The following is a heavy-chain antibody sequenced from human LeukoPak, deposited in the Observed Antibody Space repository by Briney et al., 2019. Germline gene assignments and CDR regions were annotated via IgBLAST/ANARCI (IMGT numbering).Heavy chain of an antibody. CDR2: IKQDGSEK. D-gene: IGHD1-1*01. CDR3: ATVHDSSLDY. Sequence: GGSLRLSCAASGFFFSSHSMNWVRQAAGKGLEWVANIKQDGSEKYYVDSVKGRFTISRDNAKNSLYLQMNSLRAEDTAVYYCATVHDSSLDYWGQGTLVTVSS. V-gene: IGHV3-7*01. J-gene: IGHJ4*02. CDR1: GFFFSSHS.